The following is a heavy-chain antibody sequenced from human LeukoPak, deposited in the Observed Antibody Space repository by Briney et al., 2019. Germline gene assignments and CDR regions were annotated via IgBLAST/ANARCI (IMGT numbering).Heavy chain of an antibody. V-gene: IGHV1-46*01. Sequence: ASVKVSCKASGYTFTSYYMHWVRQAPGQGLEWMGIINPSGGSTSYAQKFQGRVTMTRDTSTSTVYMELSSLRSEDTAVYYCARVRHSAQYSSLLYDYYGMDVWGQGTTVTVSS. J-gene: IGHJ6*02. CDR3: ARVRHSAQYSSLLYDYYGMDV. D-gene: IGHD6-6*01. CDR2: INPSGGST. CDR1: GYTFTSYY.